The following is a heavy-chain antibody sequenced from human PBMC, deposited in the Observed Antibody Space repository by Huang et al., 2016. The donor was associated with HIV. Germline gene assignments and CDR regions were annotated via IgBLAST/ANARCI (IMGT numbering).Heavy chain of an antibody. J-gene: IGHJ3*02. D-gene: IGHD3-10*01. Sequence: QVQLVESGGGVVQPGGSLRLSCAASGFTFSSYGMHWVRPAPGKGLEWVAFIRYEGSNKYYADSVRGRFTISRDNSKNTLYLQMNSLRAEDTAVYYCAKGSMANAFDIWGQGTMVTVSS. CDR2: IRYEGSNK. CDR1: GFTFSSYG. CDR3: AKGSMANAFDI. V-gene: IGHV3-30*02.